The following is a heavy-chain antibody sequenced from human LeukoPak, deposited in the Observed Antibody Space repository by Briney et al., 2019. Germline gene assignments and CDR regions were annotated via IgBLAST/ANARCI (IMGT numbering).Heavy chain of an antibody. CDR1: GYTFTSYD. CDR3: ARGPITPGSTSAPLGY. D-gene: IGHD6-6*01. V-gene: IGHV1-3*03. J-gene: IGHJ4*02. Sequence: ASVKVSCKASGYTFTSYDINWVRQAPGQRLEWMGWINAGNGNTKYSQEFQGRVTITRDTSASTAYMELSSLRSEDMAVYYCARGPITPGSTSAPLGYWGQGTLVTVSS. CDR2: INAGNGNT.